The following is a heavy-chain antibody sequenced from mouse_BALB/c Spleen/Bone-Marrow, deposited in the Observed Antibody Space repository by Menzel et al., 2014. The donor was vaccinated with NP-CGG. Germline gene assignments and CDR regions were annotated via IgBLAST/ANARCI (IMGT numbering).Heavy chain of an antibody. J-gene: IGHJ1*01. CDR2: ILPGSGST. CDR1: GYTFSSYW. V-gene: IGHV1-9*01. Sequence: QVQLQQSGAELMKPGASVKISCKATGYTFSSYWIEWVKQRPGHGLEWIGEILPGSGSTNYNEKFKGKATFTADTSSNTAYMQLSSLTSEDSAVYYCAREDGLSYFDVWGAGTTVTVSS. CDR3: AREDGLSYFDV. D-gene: IGHD6-2*01.